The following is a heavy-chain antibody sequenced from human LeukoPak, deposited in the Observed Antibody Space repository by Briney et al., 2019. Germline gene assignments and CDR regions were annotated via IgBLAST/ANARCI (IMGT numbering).Heavy chain of an antibody. Sequence: GGSLRLSCAASGFTFSSYWMSRVRQAPGKGLEWVANIKQDGSEKYYVDSVKGRFTISRDNAKNSLYLQMNSLRAEDTAVYYCARVVMITFGGPEGFDYWGQGTLVTVSS. V-gene: IGHV3-7*01. CDR2: IKQDGSEK. CDR1: GFTFSSYW. J-gene: IGHJ4*02. CDR3: ARVVMITFGGPEGFDY. D-gene: IGHD3-16*01.